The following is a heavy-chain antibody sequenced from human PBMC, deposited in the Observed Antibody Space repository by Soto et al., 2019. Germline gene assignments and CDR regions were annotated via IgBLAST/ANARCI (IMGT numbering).Heavy chain of an antibody. J-gene: IGHJ6*03. D-gene: IGHD5-12*01. CDR2: ISYDGSNK. CDR1: GFTFSSYG. CDR3: AKDMVGYDNNYYYYMDV. Sequence: GGSLRLSCAASGFTFSSYGMHWVRQAPGKGLEWVAVISYDGSNKYYADSVKGRFTISRDNSKNTLYLQMNSLRAEDTAVYYCAKDMVGYDNNYYYYMDVWGKGTTVTVSS. V-gene: IGHV3-30*18.